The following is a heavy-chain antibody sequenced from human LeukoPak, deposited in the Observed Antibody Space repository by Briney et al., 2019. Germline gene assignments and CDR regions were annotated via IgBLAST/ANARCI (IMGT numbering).Heavy chain of an antibody. J-gene: IGHJ3*02. D-gene: IGHD2-15*01. Sequence: GGSLRLSCAASGFTFSSYEMNWVRQAPGKGQEWVSYISSSGSTIYYADSVKGRFTISRDNAKNSLYLQMNSLRAEDTAVYYCARPRRGVADPPDAFDIWGQGTMVTVSS. CDR3: ARPRRGVADPPDAFDI. CDR1: GFTFSSYE. V-gene: IGHV3-48*03. CDR2: ISSSGSTI.